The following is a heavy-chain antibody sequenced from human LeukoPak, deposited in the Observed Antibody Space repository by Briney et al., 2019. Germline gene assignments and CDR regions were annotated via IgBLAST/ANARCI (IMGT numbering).Heavy chain of an antibody. CDR1: GYTFSSFG. CDR3: ARVGPDSGSYRTGD. J-gene: IGHJ1*01. Sequence: ASVKFSCKTSGYTFSSFGITCVRQAPGQGLEWMGWINPNSGGTNYAQKFQGRVTMTRDTSISTAYMELSRLRSDDTAVYYCARVGPDSGSYRTGDWGQGTLVTVSS. CDR2: INPNSGGT. D-gene: IGHD1-26*01. V-gene: IGHV1-2*02.